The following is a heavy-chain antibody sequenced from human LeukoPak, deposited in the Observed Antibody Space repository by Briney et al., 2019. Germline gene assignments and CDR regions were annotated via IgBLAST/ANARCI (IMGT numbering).Heavy chain of an antibody. D-gene: IGHD3-10*01. J-gene: IGHJ5*02. CDR3: ASLGVGEGYNWFDP. CDR1: VYSFTSYW. CDR2: IYPGDSQT. V-gene: IGHV5-51*01. Sequence: GESLKISCKGSVYSFTSYWIGLVRQMPGKGLEWMGIIYPGDSQTRYSPSFQGQVTISADKSISTADLQWSSLKASDTATYYCASLGVGEGYNWFDPWGQGTLVTVSS.